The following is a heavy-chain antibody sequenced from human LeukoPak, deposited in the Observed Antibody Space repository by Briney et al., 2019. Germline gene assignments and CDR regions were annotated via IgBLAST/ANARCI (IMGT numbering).Heavy chain of an antibody. CDR1: GFTFSTSW. Sequence: PGGSLRLSCAASGFTFSTSWMSWVRQAPGKGLEWVANIMQDGSNKYYVDSVKGRFTISRDNAKNSLYLQMNSLRAEDTAVYYCARDAGGGWPFDYWGQGTLVTVSS. J-gene: IGHJ4*02. V-gene: IGHV3-7*01. CDR3: ARDAGGGWPFDY. CDR2: IMQDGSNK. D-gene: IGHD6-19*01.